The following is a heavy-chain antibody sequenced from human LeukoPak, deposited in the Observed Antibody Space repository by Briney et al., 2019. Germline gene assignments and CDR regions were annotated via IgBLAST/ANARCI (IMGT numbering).Heavy chain of an antibody. V-gene: IGHV3-30*02. Sequence: GGSLRLSCAASGFTFSSYGMHWVRQAPGKGLEWVAFIRYDGSNKYYADSVKGRFTISRDNSKNTLFLQMNSLRAEDTAVYYCAKDVGREWLRLYSYYYMDVWGKGTTVTISS. CDR3: AKDVGREWLRLYSYYYMDV. J-gene: IGHJ6*03. D-gene: IGHD5-12*01. CDR1: GFTFSSYG. CDR2: IRYDGSNK.